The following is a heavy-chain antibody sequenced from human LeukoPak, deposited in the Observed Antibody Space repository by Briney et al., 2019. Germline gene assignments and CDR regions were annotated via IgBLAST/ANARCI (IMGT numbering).Heavy chain of an antibody. D-gene: IGHD2-21*01. CDR1: GFTFSSYG. J-gene: IGHJ4*02. V-gene: IGHV3-7*05. CDR2: IKQDGSEK. CDR3: VRASTTIASGY. Sequence: GGSLRLSCAASGFTFSSYGMHWVRQAPGKGLEWVASIKQDGSEKYYVDSVKGRFTISAGSAKNSLSLQMSSLRAEDTAVYYCVRASTTIASGYWGQGTLVTVSS.